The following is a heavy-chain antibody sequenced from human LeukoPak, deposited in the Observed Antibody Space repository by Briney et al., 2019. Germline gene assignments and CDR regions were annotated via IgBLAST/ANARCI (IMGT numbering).Heavy chain of an antibody. CDR2: IKSDGRIT. D-gene: IGHD1-26*01. V-gene: IGHV3-74*01. CDR3: AQDLSYSGIDY. CDR1: GFTFSYYW. Sequence: PGGSLRLSCEASGFTFSYYWMHWVRQAPGKGLVWVSRIKSDGRITEYADSVKGRFTISRDNAKNTLYLQMNSLRAEDTAVYYCAQDLSYSGIDYWGQGTLVTVSS. J-gene: IGHJ4*02.